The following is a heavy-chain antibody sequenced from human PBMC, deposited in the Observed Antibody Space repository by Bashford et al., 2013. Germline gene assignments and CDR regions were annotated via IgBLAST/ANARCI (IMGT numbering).Heavy chain of an antibody. CDR3: ARHRWDLDYDFDI. Sequence: GESLKXSCKGSWIQLYQPLDRLGCARCPGKAWSGMGSISPSDSDTTYSPSFQGQVTISADNSVNSAFLQWSSLKASDTAIYYCARHRWDLDYDFDIWGQGTTVTVSS. V-gene: IGHV5-51*01. D-gene: IGHD3/OR15-3a*01. CDR2: ISPSDSDT. J-gene: IGHJ3*02. CDR1: WIQLYQPL.